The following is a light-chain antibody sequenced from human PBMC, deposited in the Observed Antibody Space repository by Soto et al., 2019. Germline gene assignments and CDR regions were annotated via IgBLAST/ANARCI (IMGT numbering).Light chain of an antibody. Sequence: QSALTQPASVSGSPGQSISISCTGTGSDVGGYNYVSWYQQQPGKAPKLMIYEVTNRPSWASNRFSGSKSGNTASLTISGLQAEDEADYYCSSYTTSSTYVFGTGTKVTVL. CDR2: EVT. J-gene: IGLJ1*01. CDR3: SSYTTSSTYV. V-gene: IGLV2-14*01. CDR1: GSDVGGYNY.